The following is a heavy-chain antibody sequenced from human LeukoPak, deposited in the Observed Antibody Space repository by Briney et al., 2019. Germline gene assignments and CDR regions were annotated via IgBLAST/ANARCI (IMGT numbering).Heavy chain of an antibody. V-gene: IGHV1-18*01. D-gene: IGHD1-26*01. CDR2: ISAYSGNT. J-gene: IGHJ3*02. CDR3: ARCLTEWELLGGDAFDI. CDR1: GFTFTSYG. Sequence: ASVKVSCKASGFTFTSYGITWVRQAPGQGLEWMGWISAYSGNTIYAQNLHGRVTMTTDPSTSTAYMELRSLRSDDTAMYYCARCLTEWELLGGDAFDIWGQGTMVTVSS.